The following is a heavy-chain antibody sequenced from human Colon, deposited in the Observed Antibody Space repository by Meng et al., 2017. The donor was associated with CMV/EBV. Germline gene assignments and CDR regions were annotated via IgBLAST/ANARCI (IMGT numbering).Heavy chain of an antibody. D-gene: IGHD1-26*01. CDR3: AVSGKFTGTYYGDACDI. J-gene: IGHJ3*02. CDR1: GYTFTDYW. Sequence: GESLKISCKASGYTFTDYWIAWVRQMPGKGLEWMGIIYPEDSATRYGPSFRDQVTFSVDRSTNTAYLQWNRLKASDTAMYYCAVSGKFTGTYYGDACDIWDQGTAVTVSS. CDR2: IYPEDSAT. V-gene: IGHV5-51*01.